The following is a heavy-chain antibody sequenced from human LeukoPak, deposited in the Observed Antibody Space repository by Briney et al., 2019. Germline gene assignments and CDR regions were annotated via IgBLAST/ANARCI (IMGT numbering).Heavy chain of an antibody. CDR2: IYTSGST. V-gene: IGHV4-4*07. Sequence: ETLSLTCTVSGGSISSYYWSWIRQPAGKGLEWIGRIYTSGSTNYNPSLKSRVTMSVDTSKNQFSLKLSSVTAADTAVYYCARDHLWFGEYAFDIWGQGTMVTVSS. CDR1: GGSISSYY. J-gene: IGHJ3*02. CDR3: ARDHLWFGEYAFDI. D-gene: IGHD3-10*01.